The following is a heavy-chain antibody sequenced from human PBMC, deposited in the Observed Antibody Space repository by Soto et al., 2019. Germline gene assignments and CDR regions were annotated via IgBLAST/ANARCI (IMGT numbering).Heavy chain of an antibody. V-gene: IGHV4-39*01. J-gene: IGHJ6*02. Sequence: QLQLQESGPGLVKASETLSPNCTVSGGSISSSSYYWGWIRQPPGKGLEWIGSIYYSGSTYYNPSLKSRVTISVDTSKNQFSLRLSSVTAADTAVYYCAGGRGDYYYGMDVWGQGTTVTVSS. CDR2: IYYSGST. CDR1: GGSISSSSYY. CDR3: AGGRGDYYYGMDV. D-gene: IGHD3-10*01.